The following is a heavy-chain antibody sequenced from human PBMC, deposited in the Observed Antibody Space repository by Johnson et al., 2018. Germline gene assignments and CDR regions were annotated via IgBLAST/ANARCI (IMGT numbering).Heavy chain of an antibody. V-gene: IGHV3-23*01. D-gene: IGHD6-13*01. CDR2: ISAGSAST. CDR3: VKGASAAGTRGAFEI. CDR1: GFSFRTYA. J-gene: IGHJ3*02. Sequence: VQLQESGGGLVQPGGSLTLSCVASGFSFRTYAMNWVRQASGKGLEWVTHISAGSASTHYAGAVKGRFTIPRDNSKNILFLQMNSLRAEDTAVYYCVKGASAAGTRGAFEIWGQGTMLTVSS.